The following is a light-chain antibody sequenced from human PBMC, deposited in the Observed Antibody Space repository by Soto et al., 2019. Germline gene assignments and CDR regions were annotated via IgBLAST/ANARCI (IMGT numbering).Light chain of an antibody. J-gene: IGKJ1*01. V-gene: IGKV3-20*01. Sequence: EIVLTQSPGTLSLSPGERATLSCRASQSVSSNYLAWYQQKPGQAPRLLIYDASSRATGIPDRFSGSGSETDFTLTISRLEPEDLAVYYWQQYGSSPWTFGQGTKVEIK. CDR1: QSVSSNY. CDR3: QQYGSSPWT. CDR2: DAS.